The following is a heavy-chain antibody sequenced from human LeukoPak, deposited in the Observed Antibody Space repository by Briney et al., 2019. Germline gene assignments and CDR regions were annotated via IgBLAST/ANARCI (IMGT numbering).Heavy chain of an antibody. CDR3: ARTIEGGYTYGYFYYYYMDV. D-gene: IGHD5-18*01. CDR1: GYTFTSYY. J-gene: IGHJ6*03. Sequence: ASVKVSCKASGYTFTSYYMHWVRQAPGQGLEWMGIINPSGGSTSYAQKFQGRVTMTRDTSTSTVYMELSSLRSEDTAVYYCARTIEGGYTYGYFYYYYMDVWGKGTTVTISS. CDR2: INPSGGST. V-gene: IGHV1-46*01.